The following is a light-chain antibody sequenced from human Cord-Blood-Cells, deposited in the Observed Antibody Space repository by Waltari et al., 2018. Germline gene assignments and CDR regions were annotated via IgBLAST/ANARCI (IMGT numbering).Light chain of an antibody. CDR2: DVS. J-gene: IGLJ3*02. V-gene: IGLV2-14*03. CDR3: SSYTSSSTWV. Sequence: QSALTQPASVSGSPGQSITLSCTGTSSDVGCYNYVSWYQQRPCKAPKLMIYDVSNRPSGVSNRFSGSKSGNTASLTISGLQAEDEADYYCSSYTSSSTWVFGGGTKLTVL. CDR1: SSDVGCYNY.